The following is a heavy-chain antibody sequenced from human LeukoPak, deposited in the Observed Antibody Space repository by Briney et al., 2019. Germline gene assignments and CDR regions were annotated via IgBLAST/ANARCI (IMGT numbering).Heavy chain of an antibody. CDR2: INPNSGGT. CDR1: GYTFTGYY. D-gene: IGHD3-22*01. V-gene: IGHV1-2*02. Sequence: GASVKVSCKASGYTFTGYYMHWVRQAPGQGLEWMGWINPNSGGTNYAQKFQGRVTMTRDTSISTAYMELSRLRSDDTAVYYCARDQGFNHYDSSGYYPEFGYWGQGTLVTVSS. J-gene: IGHJ4*02. CDR3: ARDQGFNHYDSSGYYPEFGY.